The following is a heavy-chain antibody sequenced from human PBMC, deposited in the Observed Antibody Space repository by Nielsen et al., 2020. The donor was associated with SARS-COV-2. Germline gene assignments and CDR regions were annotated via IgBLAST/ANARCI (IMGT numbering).Heavy chain of an antibody. Sequence: SVKVTCKASGGTFSTHSISWVRQAAAQGPEWMGRIIPMVDIREYAQSFQVSVTITADKSTSTAYMELSSLRSEDTALYYCARSATNLIYWYFDLWGRGTLVTVSS. CDR3: ARSATNLIYWYFDL. V-gene: IGHV1-69*02. CDR2: IIPMVDIR. CDR1: GGTFSTHS. D-gene: IGHD5-12*01. J-gene: IGHJ2*01.